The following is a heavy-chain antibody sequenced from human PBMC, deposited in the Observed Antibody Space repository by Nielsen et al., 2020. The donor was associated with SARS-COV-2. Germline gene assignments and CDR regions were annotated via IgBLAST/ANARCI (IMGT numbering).Heavy chain of an antibody. D-gene: IGHD6-19*01. CDR2: INHSGST. CDR3: ARVGYSSGWTPHYYYYMDV. Sequence: WIRQPPGKGLEWIGEINHSGSTNYNPSLKSRVTISVDTSKNQFSLKLSSVTAADTAVYYCARVGYSSGWTPHYYYYMDVWGKGTTVTVS. V-gene: IGHV4-34*01. J-gene: IGHJ6*03.